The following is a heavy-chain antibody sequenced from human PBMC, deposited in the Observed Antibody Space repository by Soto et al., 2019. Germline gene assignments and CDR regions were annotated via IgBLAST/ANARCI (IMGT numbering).Heavy chain of an antibody. CDR3: AIHWDWDVAVAGQANYYFDY. J-gene: IGHJ4*02. V-gene: IGHV5-51*01. CDR2: IYPGDSDT. CDR1: GYSFTSYW. Sequence: PGESLKISCKGSGYSFTSYWIGWVRQMPGKGLEGMGIIYPGDSDTRYSPSFQGQVNISADKSISTAYLQWSSLMALDTAMYYCAIHWDWDVAVAGQANYYFDYWGQGTLVTVSS. D-gene: IGHD6-19*01.